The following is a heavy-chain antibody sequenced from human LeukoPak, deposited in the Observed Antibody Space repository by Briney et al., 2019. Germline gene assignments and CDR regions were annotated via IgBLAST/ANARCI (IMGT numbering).Heavy chain of an antibody. CDR1: GGSFSGYY. CDR2: INHSGST. J-gene: IGHJ4*02. CDR3: ARGHFDFWSGPFAGD. Sequence: SETLSLTCAVYGGSFSGYYWSWIRQPPGKGLEWIGEINHSGSTNYNPSLKSRVTISVDTSKNQFSLKLSSVTAADTAVYYCARGHFDFWSGPFAGDWGLGTLVTVSS. V-gene: IGHV4-34*01. D-gene: IGHD3-3*01.